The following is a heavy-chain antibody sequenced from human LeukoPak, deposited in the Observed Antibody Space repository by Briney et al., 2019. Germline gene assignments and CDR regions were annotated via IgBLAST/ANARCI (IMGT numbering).Heavy chain of an antibody. CDR3: AKPRRTTMVRGAKGWFDP. Sequence: GGSLRLSCAASGFTFSSYAMSWVRQAPGKGLEWVSAISGSGGSTYYADSVKGRFTISRDNSKNTLYLQMNSLRAEDTAVYYCAKPRRTTMVRGAKGWFDPWGQGTLVTVSS. CDR1: GFTFSSYA. V-gene: IGHV3-23*01. D-gene: IGHD3-10*01. J-gene: IGHJ5*02. CDR2: ISGSGGST.